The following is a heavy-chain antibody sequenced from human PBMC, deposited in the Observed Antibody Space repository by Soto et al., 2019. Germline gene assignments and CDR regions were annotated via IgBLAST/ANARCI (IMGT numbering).Heavy chain of an antibody. CDR1: GGSLTTFNW. V-gene: IGHV4-4*02. CDR2: IHHIGTT. CDR3: ARTEAGAFHI. J-gene: IGHJ3*02. D-gene: IGHD3-10*01. Sequence: QVQLQESGPGLVKPSGILSLTCVVSGGSLTTFNWWSWVRHPPGKGLEWIGEIHHIGTTNYNPSLDSRVTISLDKSRNHFSLTLISVTAADSAVYYCARTEAGAFHIWGQGKMITVSS.